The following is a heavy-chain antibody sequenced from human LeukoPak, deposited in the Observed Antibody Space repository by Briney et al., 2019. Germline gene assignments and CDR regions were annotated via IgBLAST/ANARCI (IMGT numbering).Heavy chain of an antibody. CDR1: GYTFTGYY. Sequence: GASVKVTCKASGYTFTGYYMHWVRQAPGQGLEWMGGINPNSGGTNYAQKFPGRVTMTRDTSISTAYMELSRLRSYDTAVYYCARTVVVINPKAYWGQRTLVSVSS. J-gene: IGHJ4*02. CDR3: ARTVVVINPKAY. V-gene: IGHV1-2*02. CDR2: INPNSGGT. D-gene: IGHD3-22*01.